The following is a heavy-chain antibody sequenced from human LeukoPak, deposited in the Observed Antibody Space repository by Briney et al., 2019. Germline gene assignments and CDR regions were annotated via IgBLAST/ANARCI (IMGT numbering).Heavy chain of an antibody. CDR2: IRSKAYRGTK. CDR3: TRGAIQLWIHNGMDV. V-gene: IGHV3-49*04. J-gene: IGHJ6*02. D-gene: IGHD1-1*01. Sequence: GGSLRLSCRGSGFTFGDHAMSWVRQAPGKGLEWVGFIRSKAYRGTKEYAASVKGRFTISRDDSISIAYLQMNSLITEDTAFYYCTRGAIQLWIHNGMDVWGQGTTVTVSS. CDR1: GFTFGDHA.